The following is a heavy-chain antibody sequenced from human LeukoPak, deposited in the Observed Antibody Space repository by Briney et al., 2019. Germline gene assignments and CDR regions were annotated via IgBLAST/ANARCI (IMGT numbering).Heavy chain of an antibody. V-gene: IGHV4-4*07. J-gene: IGHJ6*03. D-gene: IGHD5-18*01. CDR1: GGSISSYY. CDR2: VYTSGST. CDR3: AREEWGYSYGFYYYYYMDV. Sequence: PSETLSLTCTVSGGSISSYYWSWIRQPAGEGLEWIGRVYTSGSTNYNPSLKSRVTMSVDTSKNQFSLKLSSVTAADTAVYYCAREEWGYSYGFYYYYYMDVWGKGTTVTVSS.